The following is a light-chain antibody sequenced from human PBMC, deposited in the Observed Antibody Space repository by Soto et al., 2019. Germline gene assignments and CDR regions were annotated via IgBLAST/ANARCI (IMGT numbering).Light chain of an antibody. CDR2: DAS. V-gene: IGKV3-11*01. CDR3: QQRSNWPVT. CDR1: QSVSSY. Sequence: EIVLTQSPGTLSLSPGERATLSCRASQSVSSYLAWYQQKPGQAPRLLIYDASTRATGISARFSGSGSGTDFTLTISRLEPEDFAVYYCQQRSNWPVTFGQGTKVEV. J-gene: IGKJ1*01.